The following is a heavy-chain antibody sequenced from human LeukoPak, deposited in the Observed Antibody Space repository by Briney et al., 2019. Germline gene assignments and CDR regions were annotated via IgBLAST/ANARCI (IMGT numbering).Heavy chain of an antibody. J-gene: IGHJ6*02. Sequence: PGGSLRLSCAASGFTLSTYWMHWVRQVPGKGLVWVSRINSDESSTSYADSVAGRFTISRDNARNTLYLQMNSLRAEDMAVYYCARASGYYDSSGYYNGMDVWGQGTTVTVSS. CDR3: ARASGYYDSSGYYNGMDV. V-gene: IGHV3-74*01. CDR1: GFTLSTYW. D-gene: IGHD3-22*01. CDR2: INSDESST.